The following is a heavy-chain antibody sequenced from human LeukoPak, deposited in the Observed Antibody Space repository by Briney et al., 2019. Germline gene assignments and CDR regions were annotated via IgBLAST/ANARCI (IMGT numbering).Heavy chain of an antibody. Sequence: SETLSLTCAVYGGSFSGYYWSWIRQPPGKGLEWIGEINHSGSTNYNPSLKSRVTISVDTSKNQFSLKLSSVTAADTAVYYCARASYYYDSSPLYYFDYWGQGTLVTVSS. D-gene: IGHD3-22*01. CDR1: GGSFSGYY. V-gene: IGHV4-34*01. CDR2: INHSGST. CDR3: ARASYYYDSSPLYYFDY. J-gene: IGHJ4*02.